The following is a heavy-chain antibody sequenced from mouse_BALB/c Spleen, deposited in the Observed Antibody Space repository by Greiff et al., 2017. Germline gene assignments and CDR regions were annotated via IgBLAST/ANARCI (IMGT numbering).Heavy chain of an antibody. J-gene: IGHJ2*01. CDR2: IYPGDGDT. D-gene: IGHD1-1*01. V-gene: IGHV1-80*01. CDR3: ARGSNYFDY. CDR1: GYAFSSYW. Sequence: ESGAELVRPGSSVKISCKASGYAFSSYWMNWVKQRPGQGLEWIGQIYPGDGDTNYNGKFKGKATLTADKSSSTAYMQLSSLTSDDSAVYFCARGSNYFDYWGQGTTLTVSS.